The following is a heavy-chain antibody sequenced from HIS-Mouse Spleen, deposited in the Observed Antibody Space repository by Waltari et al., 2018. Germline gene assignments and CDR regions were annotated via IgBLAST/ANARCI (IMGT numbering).Heavy chain of an antibody. D-gene: IGHD1-7*01. CDR2: IYHSGST. V-gene: IGHV4-38-2*02. Sequence: QVQLQESGPGLVKPSETLSLTCTVSGYSISSGYYWGWIRQPPGKGLEWIGSIYHSGSTSYNPTLTSRVTISVDTSKNQFSLKLSSVTAADTAVYYCAREEGPYNLNSDHWYFDLWGRGTLVTVSS. CDR1: GYSISSGYY. J-gene: IGHJ2*01. CDR3: AREEGPYNLNSDHWYFDL.